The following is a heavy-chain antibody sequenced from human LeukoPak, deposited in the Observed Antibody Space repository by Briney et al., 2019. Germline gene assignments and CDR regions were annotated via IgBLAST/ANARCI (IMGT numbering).Heavy chain of an antibody. CDR2: IWYDGSNK. D-gene: IGHD4-17*01. CDR3: ARYNDYGDSLDY. Sequence: GGPLRLSCAASGFTFSSYGMHWVRQAPGKGLEWVAVIWYDGSNKYYADSVKGRFTISRDNSKNTLYLQMNSLRAEDTAVYYCARYNDYGDSLDYWGQGTLVTVSS. V-gene: IGHV3-33*01. CDR1: GFTFSSYG. J-gene: IGHJ4*02.